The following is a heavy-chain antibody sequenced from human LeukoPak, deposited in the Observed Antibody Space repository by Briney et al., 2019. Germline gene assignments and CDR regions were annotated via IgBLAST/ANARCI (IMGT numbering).Heavy chain of an antibody. D-gene: IGHD2-2*01. CDR2: ISAYNGNT. CDR3: ARDRRDIVVVPSGYHDAFDI. J-gene: IGHJ3*02. V-gene: IGHV1-18*01. Sequence: ASVKVSCKASGYTFTSHGISWVRQAPGQGLEWMGWISAYNGNTNYAQKLQGRVTMTTDTSTSTAYMELRSLRSDDTAVYYCARDRRDIVVVPSGYHDAFDIWGQGTMVTVSS. CDR1: GYTFTSHG.